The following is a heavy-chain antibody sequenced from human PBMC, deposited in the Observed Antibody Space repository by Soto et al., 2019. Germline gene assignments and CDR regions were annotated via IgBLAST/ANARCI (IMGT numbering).Heavy chain of an antibody. CDR3: AXXPGGGGY. J-gene: IGHJ4*02. CDR1: GFTVSNNY. Sequence: EVQLVESGGGLIQPGGSLRLSCAVSGFTVSNNYMSWVPRAPGRGQGGVSVIYSGGYTAYGDSVKGRFTISRDNSXXXXXXXXXXXXXXXXXXXXXAXXPGGGGYWGQGTLVTVSS. V-gene: IGHV3-53*01. D-gene: IGHD3-16*01. CDR2: IYSGGYT.